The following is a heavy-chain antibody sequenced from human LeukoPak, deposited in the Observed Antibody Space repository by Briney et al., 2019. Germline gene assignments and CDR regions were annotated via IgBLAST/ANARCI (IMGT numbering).Heavy chain of an antibody. CDR1: GLTFSSYA. CDR3: AKDFKYYDFWSGQDY. Sequence: GGTLRLSCEASGLTFSSYAISWVRQAPGKGLEWVLAISGSGGSTYYADSVKGRFTISRDNSKNTLYLQMNSLRAEDTAVYYCAKDFKYYDFWSGQDYWGQGTLVTVSS. J-gene: IGHJ4*02. CDR2: ISGSGGST. V-gene: IGHV3-23*01. D-gene: IGHD3-3*01.